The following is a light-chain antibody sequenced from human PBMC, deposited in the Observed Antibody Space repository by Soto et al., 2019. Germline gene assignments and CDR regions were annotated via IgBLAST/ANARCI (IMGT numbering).Light chain of an antibody. J-gene: IGKJ1*01. CDR3: QQYNNWPPWT. Sequence: EIVMTQSPATLSASPGERATLSCRASQSVSSNLAWYQQKPGQAPRLLIYGASTRATGIPARFSGSGSGTEFTLTISSLQSEDFAVYYCQQYNNWPPWTFGQGT. V-gene: IGKV3-15*01. CDR2: GAS. CDR1: QSVSSN.